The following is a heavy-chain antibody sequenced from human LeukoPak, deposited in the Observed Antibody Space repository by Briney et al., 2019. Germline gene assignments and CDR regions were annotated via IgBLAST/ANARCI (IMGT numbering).Heavy chain of an antibody. CDR3: ATFYDNSGYYWFDP. J-gene: IGHJ5*02. CDR1: GCTFTSYG. V-gene: IGHV1-18*01. D-gene: IGHD3-22*01. Sequence: ASVKVSCKASGCTFTSYGISWVRQAPGQGPEWMGWISAYNGHTNYAQKLQGRVTMTTDTSTNTGYMELRSLRSDDTAVYYCATFYDNSGYYWFDPWGQGTLVTVSS. CDR2: ISAYNGHT.